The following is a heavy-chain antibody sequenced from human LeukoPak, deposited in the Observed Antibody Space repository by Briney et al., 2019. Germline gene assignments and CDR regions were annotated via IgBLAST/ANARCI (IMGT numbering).Heavy chain of an antibody. J-gene: IGHJ4*02. D-gene: IGHD3-10*01. Sequence: GGSLRLSCAASGFAFSSSAMHWVRQSPDKGLEWLAILSFDGSQKYYADSMKGRFTISRDNSKNTLYLQMNSLRAEDTAVYYCAKDAREVRGLISYWGQGTLVTVSS. CDR1: GFAFSSSA. CDR3: AKDAREVRGLISY. V-gene: IGHV3-30-3*02. CDR2: LSFDGSQK.